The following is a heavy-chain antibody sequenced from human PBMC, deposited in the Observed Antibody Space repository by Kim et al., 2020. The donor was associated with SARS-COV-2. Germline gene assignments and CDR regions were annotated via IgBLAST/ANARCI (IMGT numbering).Heavy chain of an antibody. D-gene: IGHD3-3*01. CDR3: ARAIEWLFDAFDI. Sequence: GGSLRLSCAASGFTFSNYWMSWVRQAPGKGLEWVAYIKQDGSEKYYVDSVKGRFTISRDNAKNSLYLQMNSLRAEDTAVYYCARAIEWLFDAFDIWGQGTMVTVSS. CDR2: IKQDGSEK. J-gene: IGHJ3*02. V-gene: IGHV3-7*01. CDR1: GFTFSNYW.